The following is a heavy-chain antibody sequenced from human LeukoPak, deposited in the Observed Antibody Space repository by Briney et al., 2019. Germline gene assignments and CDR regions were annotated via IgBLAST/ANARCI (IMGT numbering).Heavy chain of an antibody. CDR1: GFTFSSYW. J-gene: IGHJ5*02. V-gene: IGHV3-20*01. CDR3: ARDRGPWFGELPNWFDP. CDR2: INWNGGST. D-gene: IGHD3-10*01. Sequence: GGSLRLSCAASGFTFSSYWMSWVRQAPGKGLEWVSGINWNGGSTGYADSVKGRFTISRDNAKNSLYLQMNSLRAEDTALYHCARDRGPWFGELPNWFDPWGQGTLVTVSS.